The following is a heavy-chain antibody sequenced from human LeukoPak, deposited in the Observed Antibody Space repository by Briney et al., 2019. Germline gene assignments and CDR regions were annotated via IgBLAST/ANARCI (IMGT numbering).Heavy chain of an antibody. Sequence: GASVKVSCKASGYTFTSYGISWVRQAPGQGLEWMGWISAYNGNTNYAQKLQGRVTMTTDTSTSTAYMELRSLRSDDTAVYYCARDGAAPTWYNLGAFDIWGQGTMVTVSS. J-gene: IGHJ3*02. CDR1: GYTFTSYG. V-gene: IGHV1-18*01. CDR2: ISAYNGNT. D-gene: IGHD1-1*01. CDR3: ARDGAAPTWYNLGAFDI.